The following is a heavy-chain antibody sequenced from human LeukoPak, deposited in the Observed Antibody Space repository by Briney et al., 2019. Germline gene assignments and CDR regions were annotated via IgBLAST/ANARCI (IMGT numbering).Heavy chain of an antibody. Sequence: GGSLRLSCAASGFTFSSYWMSWVRQAPGKGLEWVANIKQDGSEKYYVDSVKGRFTISRDNAKNSLYLQMNSLRAEGTAAYYCARLVVLAEGADAFDIWGQGTMVTVSS. CDR1: GFTFSSYW. J-gene: IGHJ3*02. CDR2: IKQDGSEK. V-gene: IGHV3-7*01. D-gene: IGHD2-15*01. CDR3: ARLVVLAEGADAFDI.